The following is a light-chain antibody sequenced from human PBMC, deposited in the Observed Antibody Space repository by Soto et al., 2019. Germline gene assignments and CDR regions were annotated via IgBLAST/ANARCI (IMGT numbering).Light chain of an antibody. CDR3: CSYAGSSTPLI. CDR2: EVS. V-gene: IGLV2-23*02. CDR1: SSDVGSYNL. Sequence: SVLTQPASVTGSTSQPVGRSCTGTSSDVGSYNLVCWYQQHPGKAPKLMIYEVSKRPSGVSNRFSGSKSRNTASLTISGLQADDQADYYCCSYAGSSTPLIFGTGTKVTVL. J-gene: IGLJ1*01.